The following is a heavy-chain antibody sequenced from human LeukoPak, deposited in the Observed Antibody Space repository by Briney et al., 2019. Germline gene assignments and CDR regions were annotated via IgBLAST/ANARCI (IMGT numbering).Heavy chain of an antibody. V-gene: IGHV3-66*01. CDR1: GFTVSSNY. CDR2: IYSGGST. D-gene: IGHD6-13*01. J-gene: IGHJ4*02. CDR3: ARDGSYSSSWYFDY. Sequence: LPGGSLRLSCAASGFTVSSNYMSWVRQAPGKGLEWVSVIYSGGSTYYADSVKGRFTISRDNAKNSLYLQMNSLRAEDTAVYYCARDGSYSSSWYFDYWGQGTLVTVSS.